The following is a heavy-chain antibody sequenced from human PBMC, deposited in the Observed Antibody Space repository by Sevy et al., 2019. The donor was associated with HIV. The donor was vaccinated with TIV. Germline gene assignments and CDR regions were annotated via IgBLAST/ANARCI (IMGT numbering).Heavy chain of an antibody. J-gene: IGHJ4*02. CDR3: ARQVAAAGTGFDY. Sequence: GESLKISCKGSGYSFTSYWIGWVRQMPGKGLEWMGIIYPGDSDTRYSPSFRGQVTISADKSISTAYLQWSSLKASDTAMYYCARQVAAAGTGFDYWGQGTLVTVSS. CDR2: IYPGDSDT. V-gene: IGHV5-51*01. D-gene: IGHD6-13*01. CDR1: GYSFTSYW.